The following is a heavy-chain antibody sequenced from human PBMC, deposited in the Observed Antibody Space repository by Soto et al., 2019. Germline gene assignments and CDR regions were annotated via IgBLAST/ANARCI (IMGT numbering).Heavy chain of an antibody. CDR1: GGTFSSYT. V-gene: IGHV1-69*04. CDR2: IIPILGIA. CDR3: ARDPLDYGSGSLGLFDY. D-gene: IGHD3-10*01. J-gene: IGHJ4*02. Sequence: GASVKVSCKASGGTFSSYTISWVRQAPGQGLEWMGRIIPILGIANYAQKFQGRVTITADKSTSTAYMELSSLRSEDTAVYYCARDPLDYGSGSLGLFDYWGQGTLVTVSS.